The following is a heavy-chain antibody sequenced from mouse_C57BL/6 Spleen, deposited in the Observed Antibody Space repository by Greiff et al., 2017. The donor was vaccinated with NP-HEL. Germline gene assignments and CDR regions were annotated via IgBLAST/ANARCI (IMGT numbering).Heavy chain of an antibody. CDR2: IDPSDSYT. CDR3: AGGNYNWCAY. CDR1: GYTFTSYW. J-gene: IGHJ3*01. Sequence: QVQLQQPGAELVKPGASVKLSCKASGYTFTSYWMQWVKQRPGQGLEWIGEIDPSDSYTNYNQKFKGKATLTVDTSSSTAYMQLSSLTSEDSAVYYCAGGNYNWCAYWGQGTLVTVSA. D-gene: IGHD2-1*01. V-gene: IGHV1-50*01.